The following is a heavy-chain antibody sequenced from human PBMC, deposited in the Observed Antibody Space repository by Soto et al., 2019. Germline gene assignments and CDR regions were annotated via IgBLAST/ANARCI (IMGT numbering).Heavy chain of an antibody. CDR2: IIPIFGTA. V-gene: IGHV1-69*13. D-gene: IGHD3-3*01. J-gene: IGHJ6*02. CDR1: GGTFSSYA. CDR3: ARDLTYDFWSGAAMDV. Sequence: SVKVSCKASGGTFSSYAISRVRQAPGQGLEWMGGIIPIFGTANYAQKFQGRVTITADESTSTAYMELSSLRSEDTAVYYCARDLTYDFWSGAAMDVWGQGTTVTVSS.